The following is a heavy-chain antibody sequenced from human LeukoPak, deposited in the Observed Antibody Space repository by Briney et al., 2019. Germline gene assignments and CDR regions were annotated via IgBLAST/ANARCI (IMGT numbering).Heavy chain of an antibody. Sequence: GGSLRLSCAASGFTFSSYWMHWVRQAPGKGLVWVSRINSDGSSTSYADSVKGRFTISKDNAKNTLSLQMNSLRAEDTAVYYCARDYDFWSGFFDYWGQGTLVTVSS. CDR2: INSDGSST. CDR1: GFTFSSYW. V-gene: IGHV3-74*01. CDR3: ARDYDFWSGFFDY. J-gene: IGHJ4*02. D-gene: IGHD3-3*01.